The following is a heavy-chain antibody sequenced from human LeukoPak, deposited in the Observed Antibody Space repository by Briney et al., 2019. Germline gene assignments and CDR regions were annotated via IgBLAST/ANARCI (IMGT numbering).Heavy chain of an antibody. CDR2: ISSSSSYI. CDR3: ARSGYSSSWYSID. CDR1: GFTFSSYS. D-gene: IGHD6-13*01. Sequence: GSLRLSCAASGFTFSSYSMNWVHQAPGKGLEWVSSISSSSSYIYYADSVKGRFTISRDNAKNSLYLQMNSLRAEDTAVYYCARSGYSSSWYSIDWGQGTLVTVSS. J-gene: IGHJ4*02. V-gene: IGHV3-21*01.